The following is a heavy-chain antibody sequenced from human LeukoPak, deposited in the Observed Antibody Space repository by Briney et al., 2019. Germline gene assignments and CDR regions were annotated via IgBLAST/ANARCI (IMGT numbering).Heavy chain of an antibody. CDR1: GGSISSSSYY. CDR3: ARRGTSGYAY. D-gene: IGHD5-12*01. Sequence: PSETLSLTCTVSGGSISSSSYYWGWIRQPPGKGLEWIGSIYYSGSTYYNPSLKSRVTISVDTSKNQFSLKLSSVTAADTAVYYCARRGTSGYAYWGQGTLVTVSS. CDR2: IYYSGST. J-gene: IGHJ4*02. V-gene: IGHV4-39*01.